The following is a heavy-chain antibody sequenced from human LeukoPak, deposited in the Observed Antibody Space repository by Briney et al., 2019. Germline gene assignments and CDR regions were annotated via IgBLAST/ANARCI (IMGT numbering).Heavy chain of an antibody. CDR3: ARHGTGHFDSSGYYYQFDY. J-gene: IGHJ4*02. Sequence: KPSETLSLTCTVSGGSLSSSSYHWGWIRQSPGKGLEWIGSIYYSGSTYYNPSLKSRITISVDSSKNQFSLKLSSVAAADTAVYYCARHGTGHFDSSGYYYQFDYWGQGTLVTVSS. CDR2: IYYSGST. CDR1: GGSLSSSSYH. V-gene: IGHV4-39*01. D-gene: IGHD3-22*01.